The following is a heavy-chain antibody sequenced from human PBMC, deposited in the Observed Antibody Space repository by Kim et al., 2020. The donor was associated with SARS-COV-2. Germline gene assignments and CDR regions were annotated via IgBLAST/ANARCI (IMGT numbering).Heavy chain of an antibody. D-gene: IGHD4-17*01. Sequence: SVKVSCKASGGTFSSYAISWVRQAPGQGLEWMGGIIPIFGTANYAQKFQGRVTITADESTSTAYMELSSLRSEDTAVYYCASRPLGYGDYWWFDPWGQGTLVTVSS. CDR2: IIPIFGTA. V-gene: IGHV1-69*13. CDR1: GGTFSSYA. J-gene: IGHJ5*02. CDR3: ASRPLGYGDYWWFDP.